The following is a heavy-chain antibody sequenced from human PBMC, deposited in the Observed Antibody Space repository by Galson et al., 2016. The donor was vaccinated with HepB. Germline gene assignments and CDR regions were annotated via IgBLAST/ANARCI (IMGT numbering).Heavy chain of an antibody. V-gene: IGHV4-4*02. CDR1: GGSISTNNW. Sequence: SETLSLTCVVSGGSISTNNWWSWVRQPPGKGLEWIGEIFHSGNTNSNPSLKSRVTISVDNSKNQFSLELSSVTAADTAVYYWARDSGVRGVIPFYYFDYLGQGTLVTVSS. J-gene: IGHJ4*02. D-gene: IGHD3-10*01. CDR3: ARDSGVRGVIPFYYFDY. CDR2: IFHSGNT.